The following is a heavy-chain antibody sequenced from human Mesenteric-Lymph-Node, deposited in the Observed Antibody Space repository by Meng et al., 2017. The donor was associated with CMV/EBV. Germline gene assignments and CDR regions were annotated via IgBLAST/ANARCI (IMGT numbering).Heavy chain of an antibody. D-gene: IGHD2-2*02. Sequence: GESLKISCAASGFTFSSYGMHWVRQAPGKGLEWVAFIRYDGSNKYYADSVKGRFTISRDNSKNTLHLQMNSLRAEDTAVYYCAKDERDCSSTSCYKVYGMDVWGQGTTVTVSS. CDR1: GFTFSSYG. J-gene: IGHJ6*02. CDR2: IRYDGSNK. CDR3: AKDERDCSSTSCYKVYGMDV. V-gene: IGHV3-30*02.